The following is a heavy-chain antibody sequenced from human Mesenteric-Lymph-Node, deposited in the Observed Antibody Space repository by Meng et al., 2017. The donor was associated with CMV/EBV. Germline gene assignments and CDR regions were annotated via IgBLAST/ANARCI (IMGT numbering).Heavy chain of an antibody. CDR3: ASSYCYSTSCYMFDY. D-gene: IGHD2-2*02. Sequence: SVKVSCKASGGTFSSYAISWVRQAPGQGLEWMGGIIPILGIANYAQKFQGRVTITADKSTSTAYMELSSLGSEDTAVYYCASSYCYSTSCYMFDYWGQGTLVTVSS. J-gene: IGHJ4*02. V-gene: IGHV1-69*10. CDR2: IIPILGIA. CDR1: GGTFSSYA.